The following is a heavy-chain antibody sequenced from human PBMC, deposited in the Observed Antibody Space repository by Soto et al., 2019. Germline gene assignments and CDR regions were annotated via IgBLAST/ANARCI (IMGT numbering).Heavy chain of an antibody. J-gene: IGHJ4*02. CDR1: GDSMRSSSYY. V-gene: IGHV4-39*01. D-gene: IGHD4-17*01. CDR3: ASLYGDYVPY. CDR2: FNYSGST. Sequence: QLQLQESGPGLVKPSETLSLTCNFSGDSMRSSSYYWGWIRQPPGKGLEWNGTFNYSGSTYYNPSLKSRVTISVDTSKNQFSLKVSSVTAADTAVYYCASLYGDYVPYWGQGILVSVSS.